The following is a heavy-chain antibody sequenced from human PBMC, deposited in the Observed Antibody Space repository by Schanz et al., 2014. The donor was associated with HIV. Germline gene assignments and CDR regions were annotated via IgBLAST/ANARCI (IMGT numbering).Heavy chain of an antibody. Sequence: EVQLVESGGALVQPGRSLRLSCAASGFTFDDYAMHWVRQAPGKGLEWVSGISWNSGSRGYADSVKGRFTISRDNDNDSLYLQMNSLRVEETALYYCVKDSGTLVSGARWFDPWGQGTQVTVSS. CDR3: VKDSGTLVSGARWFDP. CDR2: ISWNSGSR. CDR1: GFTFDDYA. D-gene: IGHD6-19*01. J-gene: IGHJ5*02. V-gene: IGHV3-9*01.